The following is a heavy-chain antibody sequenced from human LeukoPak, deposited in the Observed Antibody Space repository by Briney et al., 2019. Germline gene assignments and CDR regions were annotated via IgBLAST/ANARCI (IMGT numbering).Heavy chain of an antibody. CDR3: ARASQYYDILTGYSRVLDY. D-gene: IGHD3-9*01. V-gene: IGHV3-30*04. CDR2: ISYDGSNK. J-gene: IGHJ4*02. CDR1: GFTFSSYA. Sequence: GRSLGLSCAASGFTFSSYAMHWVRQAPGKGLEWVAVISYDGSNKYYADSVKGRFTISRDNSKNTLYLQMNSLRAEDTAVYYCARASQYYDILTGYSRVLDYWGQGTLVTVSS.